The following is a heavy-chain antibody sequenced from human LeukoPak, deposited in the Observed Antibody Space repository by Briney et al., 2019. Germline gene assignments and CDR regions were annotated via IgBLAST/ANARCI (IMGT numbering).Heavy chain of an antibody. J-gene: IGHJ4*02. CDR2: IWYDGRNK. Sequence: GRSLRLSCAASGFTFSSYGMHWVRQAPGKGLEWVAVIWYDGRNKNYAASVKGRFTISRDNSKNTLYLQMNSLRAEDTAVYYCARDVRAYSGYVSVDYWGQGTLVTVSS. CDR1: GFTFSSYG. V-gene: IGHV3-33*01. D-gene: IGHD5-12*01. CDR3: ARDVRAYSGYVSVDY.